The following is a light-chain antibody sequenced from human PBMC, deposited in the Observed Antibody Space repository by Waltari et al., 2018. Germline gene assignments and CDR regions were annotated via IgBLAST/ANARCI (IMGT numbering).Light chain of an antibody. CDR2: WAS. CDR1: RTVLSDSNNKNY. CDR3: HQYYNTPYS. Sequence: DIVMTQSPDSLAVSLGERATINCKSSRTVLSDSNNKNYLAWYQQKPGQPPNLLIYWASTRKSVVPDRFSGSGSGTDFTLTISTLQAEDVAVYYCHQYYNTPYSYGQGTKLEIK. J-gene: IGKJ2*03. V-gene: IGKV4-1*01.